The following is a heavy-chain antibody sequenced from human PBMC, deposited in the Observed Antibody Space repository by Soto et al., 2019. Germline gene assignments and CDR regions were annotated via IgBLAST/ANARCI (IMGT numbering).Heavy chain of an antibody. CDR3: ARDQGYFDSGGYYFP. V-gene: IGHV1-3*01. CDR1: GYTFTTYA. Sequence: ASVKVSWKASGYTFTTYALHWVRQAPGQRLEWMGWINAGNGNTKYSQKFQARVTITRDTSASTTYMELSSLTSEDTAVYYCARDQGYFDSGGYYFPWGQGTLVTVSS. J-gene: IGHJ5*02. D-gene: IGHD3-22*01. CDR2: INAGNGNT.